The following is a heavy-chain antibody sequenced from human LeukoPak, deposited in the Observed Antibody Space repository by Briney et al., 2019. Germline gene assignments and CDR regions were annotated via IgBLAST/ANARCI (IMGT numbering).Heavy chain of an antibody. CDR3: AREGPRGNSQFDY. D-gene: IGHD2/OR15-2a*01. J-gene: IGHJ4*02. Sequence: PGGSLRLSCAASGCTFSSYGMHWVRQAPGKGLEWVALIWYDGSNKYYTDSVKGRLTISRDNSKNTLYLQTNSLRAEDTAVYYCAREGPRGNSQFDYWGQGTLVTVSS. V-gene: IGHV3-33*01. CDR2: IWYDGSNK. CDR1: GCTFSSYG.